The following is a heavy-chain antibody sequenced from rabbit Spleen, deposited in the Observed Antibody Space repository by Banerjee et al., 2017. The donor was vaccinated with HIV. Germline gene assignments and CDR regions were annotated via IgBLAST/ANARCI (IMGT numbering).Heavy chain of an antibody. CDR1: GFDYSVYGL. J-gene: IGHJ4*01. D-gene: IGHD2-1*01. CDR2: IDPIFGRT. V-gene: IGHV1S43*01. CDR3: VRDLGYDDYSEKGYFNL. Sequence: QQQLEESGGGLVKPGGTLTLTCKASGFDYSVYGLSWVRQAPGKGLEWIGYIDPIFGRTYYASWVNGRFTISSHNAQNTLYLQLDSLTAADTATYFCVRDLGYDDYSEKGYFNLWAQAPWSPS.